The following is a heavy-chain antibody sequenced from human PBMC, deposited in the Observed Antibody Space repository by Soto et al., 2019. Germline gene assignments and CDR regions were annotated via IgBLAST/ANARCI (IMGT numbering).Heavy chain of an antibody. Sequence: EVQLVESGGGLVQPGGSLRLSCVASGFTIISNYMSWIRQAPGKGLEWVSLIYSGGSTYYADSVKGRFTISRDNSKSTLYLQLNNLRAEDTAVYDCARGGQRSGERGYYFDYLGQGTLVTVSS. D-gene: IGHD6-25*01. V-gene: IGHV3-66*01. CDR3: ARGGQRSGERGYYFDY. CDR2: IYSGGST. CDR1: GFTIISNY. J-gene: IGHJ4*02.